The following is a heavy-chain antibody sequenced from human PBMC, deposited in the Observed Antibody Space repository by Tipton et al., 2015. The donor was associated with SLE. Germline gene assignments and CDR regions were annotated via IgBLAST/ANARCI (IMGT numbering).Heavy chain of an antibody. V-gene: IGHV1-46*01. CDR3: ARSLDH. Sequence: QSGAEVKKPGASVKVSCKAAGYTFTSYQMHWVRQAPGQGLEWMGIINPSGGSTTYTQKFQGRVTLTRDTSSSTVYMELSSLRSEDTAVYYCARSLDHWGQGSLVTVSS. CDR2: INPSGGST. CDR1: GYTFTSYQ. J-gene: IGHJ4*02.